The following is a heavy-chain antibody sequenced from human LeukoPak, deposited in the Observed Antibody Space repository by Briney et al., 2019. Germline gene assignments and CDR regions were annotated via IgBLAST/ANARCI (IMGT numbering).Heavy chain of an antibody. D-gene: IGHD2-21*02. V-gene: IGHV3-30*02. CDR1: GFTFSRYN. CDR2: ISNDERDK. Sequence: GGSLRLSCAASGFTFSRYNIHWVRQAPGKGLEWVAFISNDERDKKYADSVKGRFTIPRDNSQNTLYLQMNSLRGEDMALYYCAKDSGGGDCYFDSWGQGTLVTVSS. CDR3: AKDSGGGDCYFDS. J-gene: IGHJ4*02.